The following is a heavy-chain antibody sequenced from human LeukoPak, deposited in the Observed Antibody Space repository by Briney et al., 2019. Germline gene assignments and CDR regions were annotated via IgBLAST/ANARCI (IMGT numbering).Heavy chain of an antibody. Sequence: PSETLSLTCTVSGVSISSSTYYWGWIRQPPGKGLEWIGNMYYSGSTFYNPSLKSRVTISVDTSKNQFSLKLSSVTAADTAVYYCASGPLGYCSGGSCYSRATTDYWGQGTLVTVSS. V-gene: IGHV4-39*07. CDR3: ASGPLGYCSGGSCYSRATTDY. CDR1: GVSISSSTYY. D-gene: IGHD2-15*01. J-gene: IGHJ4*02. CDR2: MYYSGST.